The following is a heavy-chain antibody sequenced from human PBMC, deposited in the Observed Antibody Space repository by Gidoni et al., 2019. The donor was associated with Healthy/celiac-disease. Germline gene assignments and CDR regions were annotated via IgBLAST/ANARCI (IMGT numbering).Heavy chain of an antibody. CDR3: AEGFGELLFRY. J-gene: IGHJ4*02. D-gene: IGHD3-10*01. V-gene: IGHV3-66*02. CDR1: GFTVSSNY. CDR2: IYSGGST. Sequence: EVQLVESGGGLVQPGGSLRLSCAASGFTVSSNYMSWRRQATGKGLEWVSVIYSGGSTYYADSVKGRFTISRDNSKNTLYLQMNSLRAEDTAVYYCAEGFGELLFRYWGQGTLVTVSS.